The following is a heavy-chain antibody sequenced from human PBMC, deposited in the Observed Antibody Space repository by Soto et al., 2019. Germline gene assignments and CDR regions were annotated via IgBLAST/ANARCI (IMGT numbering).Heavy chain of an antibody. Sequence: GGSLKIFCKDSGYKFSTNWIAWVRHMPGKGLEWVGVIFCGDSDTRYSPSFQGQVTLSVDKSINTVYLQWSSLKASDTAMYYCARHNHGFDYWGQGTLVTVSS. CDR1: GYKFSTNW. CDR2: IFCGDSDT. V-gene: IGHV5-51*01. CDR3: ARHNHGFDY. J-gene: IGHJ4*02.